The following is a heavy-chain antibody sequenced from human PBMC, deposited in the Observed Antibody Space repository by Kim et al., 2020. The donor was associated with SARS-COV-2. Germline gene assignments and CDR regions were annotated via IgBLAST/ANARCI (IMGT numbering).Heavy chain of an antibody. J-gene: IGHJ4*02. CDR1: GFTFSTYA. CDR2: ISVSGVT. V-gene: IGHV3-23*01. Sequence: VGSLRLSCAASGFTFSTYALTWVRQAPGKGLEWVSAISVSGVTYYAASVKGRFTISRDNSKNTLYLQMNTLRIDDTAVYYCARASGDHGSVKDWGQGALVTVSS. CDR3: ARASGDHGSVKD. D-gene: IGHD3-10*01.